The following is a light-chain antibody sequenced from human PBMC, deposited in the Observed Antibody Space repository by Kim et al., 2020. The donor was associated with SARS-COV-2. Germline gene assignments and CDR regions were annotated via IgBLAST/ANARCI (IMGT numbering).Light chain of an antibody. J-gene: IGLJ3*02. CDR3: QVWDSSSDHPYWV. Sequence: GKTARITGRGTSSGSKSVHWYEQKPGQAPVLVIYYDSDRPSGIPERFSGSNSGNTATLTISRVEAGDEADYYCQVWDSSSDHPYWVFGGGTQLTVL. V-gene: IGLV3-21*04. CDR2: YDS. CDR1: SSGSKS.